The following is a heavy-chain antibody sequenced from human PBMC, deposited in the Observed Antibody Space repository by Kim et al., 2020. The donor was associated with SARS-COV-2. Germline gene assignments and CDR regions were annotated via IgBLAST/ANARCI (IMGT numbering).Heavy chain of an antibody. J-gene: IGHJ4*02. V-gene: IGHV4-59*01. CDR3: ARGEQWPGNYYFDY. Sequence: SETLSLTCTVSGGSISSYYWSWIRQPPGKGLEWIGYIYYSGSTNYNPSLKSRVTISVDTSKNQFSLKLSSVTAVDTAVYYCARGEQWPGNYYFDYWGQGTLVTVSS. D-gene: IGHD6-19*01. CDR1: GGSISSYY. CDR2: IYYSGST.